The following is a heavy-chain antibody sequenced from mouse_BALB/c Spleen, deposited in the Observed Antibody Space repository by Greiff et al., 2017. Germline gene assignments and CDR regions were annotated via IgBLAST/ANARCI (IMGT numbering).Heavy chain of an antibody. CDR2: ISYDGSN. J-gene: IGHJ2*01. V-gene: IGHV3-6*02. Sequence: EVQLQESGPGLVKPSQSLSLTCSVTGYSITSGYYWNWIRQFPGNKLEWMGYISYDGSNNYNPSLKNRISITRDTSKNQFFLKLNSVTTEDTATYYCARDKGTPFDYWGQGTTLTVSS. D-gene: IGHD2-14*01. CDR1: GYSITSGYY. CDR3: ARDKGTPFDY.